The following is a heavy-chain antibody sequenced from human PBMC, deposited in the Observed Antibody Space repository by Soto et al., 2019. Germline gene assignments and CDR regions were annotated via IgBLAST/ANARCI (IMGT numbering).Heavy chain of an antibody. CDR3: ARAHADAGWFDP. V-gene: IGHV4-30-4*01. CDR2: IYYSGST. J-gene: IGHJ5*02. D-gene: IGHD6-13*01. CDR1: GGSISSGDYY. Sequence: SETLSLTCTVSGGSISSGDYYWSWIRQPPGKGLEWIGYIYYSGSTYYNPSLKSRVTISVDTSKNQFSLKLSSVTAADTAVYYCARAHADAGWFDPWGQGTLVTV.